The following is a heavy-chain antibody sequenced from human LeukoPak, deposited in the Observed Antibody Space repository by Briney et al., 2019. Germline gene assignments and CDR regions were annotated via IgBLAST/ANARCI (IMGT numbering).Heavy chain of an antibody. J-gene: IGHJ4*02. CDR2: IKEDGTET. CDR1: GFMFSSNW. D-gene: IGHD6-6*01. Sequence: GGSLRLSCAASGFMFSSNWMSWVRLAPGKGLEWVANIKEDGTETYYVDSVKGRFTISRDNAKSSLYLQMNSLRVEDTAVYYCARGPNSNWSGLDFWGQGTLLTVSS. CDR3: ARGPNSNWSGLDF. V-gene: IGHV3-7*03.